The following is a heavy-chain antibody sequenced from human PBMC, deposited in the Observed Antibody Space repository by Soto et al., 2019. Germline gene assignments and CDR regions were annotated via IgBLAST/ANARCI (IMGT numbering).Heavy chain of an antibody. J-gene: IGHJ6*02. D-gene: IGHD5-18*01. CDR2: INHSGST. Sequence: SETLSLTCAVYGGSFSGYYWSWIRQPPGKGLEWIGEINHSGSTNYNPSLKSRVTISVDTSKNQFSLKLSSVTAADTAVYYCARARRGYSYGSYYYYYGMDVWGQGTTVTVSS. V-gene: IGHV4-34*01. CDR3: ARARRGYSYGSYYYYYGMDV. CDR1: GGSFSGYY.